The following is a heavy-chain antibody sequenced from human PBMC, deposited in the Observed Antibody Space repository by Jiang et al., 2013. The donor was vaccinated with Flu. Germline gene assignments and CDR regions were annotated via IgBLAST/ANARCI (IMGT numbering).Heavy chain of an antibody. Sequence: SGAEVKKPGASVKVSCKASGYTFTGYYMHWVRQAPGQGLEWMGWINPNSGGTNYAQKFQGWVTMTRDTSISTAYMELSRLRSDDTAVYYCARDPAAGTGGYFQHWGQDTLVTVSS. CDR2: INPNSGGT. V-gene: IGHV1-2*04. CDR3: ARDPAAGTGGYFQH. J-gene: IGHJ1*01. CDR1: GYTFTGYY. D-gene: IGHD6-13*01.